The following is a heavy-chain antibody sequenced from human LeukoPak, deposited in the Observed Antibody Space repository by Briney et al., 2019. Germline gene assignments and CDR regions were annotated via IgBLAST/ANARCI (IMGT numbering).Heavy chain of an antibody. Sequence: TLSLTCAVSGGSISSGGYSWSWIRQPPGKGLEWIGYIYHNGNTYYSPSLKSRVTISVDRSKNQLSLKLSSVTAAETAMYYCASGGYSYGFDYWGQGTLVTVSS. CDR1: GGSISSGGYS. D-gene: IGHD5-18*01. CDR3: ASGGYSYGFDY. CDR2: IYHNGNT. V-gene: IGHV4-30-2*01. J-gene: IGHJ4*02.